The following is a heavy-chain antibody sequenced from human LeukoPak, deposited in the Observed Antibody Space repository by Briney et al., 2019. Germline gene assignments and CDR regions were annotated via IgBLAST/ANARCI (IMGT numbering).Heavy chain of an antibody. CDR2: IRYDGSNK. D-gene: IGHD3-10*01. CDR3: AKASDYYGSGRGNHYYYYGMDV. CDR1: GFTFSSYG. J-gene: IGHJ6*02. Sequence: GGSLRLSCAASGFTFSSYGMHWVRQAPGKGLEWVAFIRYDGSNKYYADSVKGRFTISRDSSKNTLYLQMNSLRAEDTAVYYCAKASDYYGSGRGNHYYYYGMDVWGQGTTVTVSS. V-gene: IGHV3-30*02.